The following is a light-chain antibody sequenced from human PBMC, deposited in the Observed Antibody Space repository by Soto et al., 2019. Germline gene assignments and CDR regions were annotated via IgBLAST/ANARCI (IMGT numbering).Light chain of an antibody. CDR2: RNN. CDR1: SSNIGSNY. Sequence: SVLPQPPSSSGIPGQRVTISCSGSSSNIGSNYVYWYQQLPGTAPKLLIYRNNQRPSGVPDRFSGSKSGTSASLAISGLRSEDEADYYCAAWDDSLSGPVFGGGTKVTVL. CDR3: AAWDDSLSGPV. V-gene: IGLV1-47*01. J-gene: IGLJ3*02.